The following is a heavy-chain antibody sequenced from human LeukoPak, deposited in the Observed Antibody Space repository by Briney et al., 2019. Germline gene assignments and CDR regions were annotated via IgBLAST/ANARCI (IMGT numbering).Heavy chain of an antibody. Sequence: GGSLRLSCAASGFTFSSYAMSWVRQAPGKGLEWVSAISGSGGITYYADSVKGRFTISRDNSKNTLYLQMNSLRAEDTAVYYCATVEVPAADYYYYYGMGVWGQGTTVTVSS. CDR1: GFTFSSYA. J-gene: IGHJ6*02. CDR3: ATVEVPAADYYYYYGMGV. CDR2: ISGSGGIT. V-gene: IGHV3-23*01. D-gene: IGHD2-2*01.